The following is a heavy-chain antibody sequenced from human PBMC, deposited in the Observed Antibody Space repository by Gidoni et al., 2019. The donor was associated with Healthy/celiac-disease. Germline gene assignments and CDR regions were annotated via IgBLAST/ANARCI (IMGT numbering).Heavy chain of an antibody. J-gene: IGHJ4*02. D-gene: IGHD5-12*01. CDR3: TRVWVTNTVYFDY. Sequence: EVQLVESGGGLAQPGGSLRLCCPASGFHFSSHGLSWFRQAPGKGLDVVSNIKQVGSEKYYVDSVKGRFTISRDNAKNSLYLQMNSLRAEDTAVYYCTRVWVTNTVYFDYWGQGTLVTVSS. CDR2: IKQVGSEK. CDR1: GFHFSSHG. V-gene: IGHV3-7*04.